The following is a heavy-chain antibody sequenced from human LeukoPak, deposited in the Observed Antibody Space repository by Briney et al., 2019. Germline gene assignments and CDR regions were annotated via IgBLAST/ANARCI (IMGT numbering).Heavy chain of an antibody. Sequence: SETLSLTCTVSGGSISSYYWSWIRQPPGKGLEWIAYISDVGSINYNPPLKSRVTISLDTSKNQFSLKLSSVTAADTAVYYCAGHHPRNTVDFWGQGTLVTVSS. CDR3: AGHHPRNTVDF. J-gene: IGHJ4*02. D-gene: IGHD2/OR15-2a*01. V-gene: IGHV4-59*08. CDR1: GGSISSYY. CDR2: ISDVGSI.